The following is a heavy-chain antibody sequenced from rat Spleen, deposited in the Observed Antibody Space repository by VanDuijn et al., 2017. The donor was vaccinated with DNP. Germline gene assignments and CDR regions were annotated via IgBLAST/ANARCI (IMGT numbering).Heavy chain of an antibody. CDR1: GFTFTYYY. V-gene: IGHV5-7*01. Sequence: EVQLEESGGGLMQPGRSLKLSCTVSGFTFTYYYMAWVRQAPKKGLEWVATISYDGFRTYHRDSVKGRFTISRDNPKSTLYLQMDSLRSEDTATYYCATHRGYWGQGVMVTVSS. CDR2: ISYDGFRT. J-gene: IGHJ2*01. CDR3: ATHRGY.